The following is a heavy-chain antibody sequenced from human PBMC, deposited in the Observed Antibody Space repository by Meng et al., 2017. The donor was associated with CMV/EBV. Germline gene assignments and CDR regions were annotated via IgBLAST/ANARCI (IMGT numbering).Heavy chain of an antibody. CDR1: GLPISNYW. CDR2: IKNDGSER. J-gene: IGHJ4*02. V-gene: IGHV3-7*02. Sequence: YLVGFVGGLAQPGGSLRLSCAASGLPISNYWMSWVRQAPGKGLEWVANIKNDGSERYYVDSVKGRFSISRDNADNSLYLQMNNLRAEDTAVYYCRLGHYSQDWGQGTLVTVSS. CDR3: RLGHYSQD. D-gene: IGHD4-17*01.